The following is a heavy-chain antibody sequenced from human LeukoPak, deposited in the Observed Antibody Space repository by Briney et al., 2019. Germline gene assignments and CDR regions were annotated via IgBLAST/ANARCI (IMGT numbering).Heavy chain of an antibody. J-gene: IGHJ6*03. V-gene: IGHV4-39*07. CDR3: AILAVAGGYYYYYMDV. D-gene: IGHD6-19*01. CDR2: IYYSGST. Sequence: SETLSLTCTVSGGSISSSSYYWGWIRQPPGKGLEWIGSIYYSGSTYYNPSLKSRVTISVDTSKNQFSLKLSSVTAADTAVYYCAILAVAGGYYYYYMDVWGKGTTVTVSS. CDR1: GGSISSSSYY.